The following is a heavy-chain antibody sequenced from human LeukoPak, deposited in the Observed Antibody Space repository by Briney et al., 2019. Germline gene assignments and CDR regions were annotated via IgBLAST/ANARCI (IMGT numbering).Heavy chain of an antibody. J-gene: IGHJ4*02. CDR2: IYSNGNT. D-gene: IGHD6-13*01. CDR3: ARDPLGYSTTWSLGY. Sequence: GGSLRLSCAASGFSLSSIYMSWVRQAPGKGLEWVSFIYSNGNTYYADSVKGRFTISRGSSKNTLFLQMNSLRAEDTAVYYCARDPLGYSTTWSLGYWGQGTLVTVSS. V-gene: IGHV3-53*01. CDR1: GFSLSSIY.